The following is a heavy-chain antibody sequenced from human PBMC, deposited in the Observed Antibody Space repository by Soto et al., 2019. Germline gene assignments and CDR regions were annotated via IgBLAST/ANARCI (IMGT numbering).Heavy chain of an antibody. J-gene: IGHJ4*02. Sequence: AGSLRLACAASGFTCSNYVMSWVRQAPGKELEWVSGISASGGSSYDVDSVRGRFTISRDNSKNTLFLQMNSLTDEDTAVYYCAKGGDYWSGCSPDWGQGTLVTVSS. CDR3: AKGGDYWSGCSPD. D-gene: IGHD3-3*01. CDR2: ISASGGSS. CDR1: GFTCSNYV. V-gene: IGHV3-23*01.